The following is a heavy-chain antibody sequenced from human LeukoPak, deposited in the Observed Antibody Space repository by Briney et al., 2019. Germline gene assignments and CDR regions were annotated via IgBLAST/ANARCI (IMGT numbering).Heavy chain of an antibody. Sequence: TLSLTCTVSGGSISSGSYYWSWIRQPAGKGLEWIGRIYTSGSTNYNPSLKSRVTISVDTSKNQFSLKLSSVTAADTAVYYCARDQNWNYVGWFDPWGRGTLVTVSS. CDR2: IYTSGST. D-gene: IGHD1-7*01. CDR3: ARDQNWNYVGWFDP. J-gene: IGHJ5*02. CDR1: GGSISSGSYY. V-gene: IGHV4-61*02.